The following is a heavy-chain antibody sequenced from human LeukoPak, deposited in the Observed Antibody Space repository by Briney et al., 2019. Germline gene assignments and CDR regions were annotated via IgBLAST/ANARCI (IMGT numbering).Heavy chain of an antibody. D-gene: IGHD1-26*01. CDR2: IIGSGSST. Sequence: GGSLRLSCAASGFTFSSYAMSWVRQAPGKGLEWVSAIIGSGSSTYYADSVKGRFTISRDNSKNTLYLQMNSLRAEDTAVYYCARDDGSGSYIDYWGQGTLVTVSS. CDR1: GFTFSSYA. V-gene: IGHV3-23*01. CDR3: ARDDGSGSYIDY. J-gene: IGHJ4*02.